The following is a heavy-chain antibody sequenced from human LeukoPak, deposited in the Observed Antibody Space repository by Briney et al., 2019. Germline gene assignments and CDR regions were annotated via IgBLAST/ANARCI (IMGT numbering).Heavy chain of an antibody. CDR1: GYTLTELS. J-gene: IGHJ4*02. CDR3: ATQPRIEAAGPPGFDY. CDR2: FDPEDGET. V-gene: IGHV1-24*01. D-gene: IGHD6-13*01. Sequence: ASVKVFCKVSGYTLTELSMHWVRQAPGKGLEWMGGFDPEDGETIYAQKFQGRVTMTEDTSTDTAYMELSSLRSEDTAVYYCATQPRIEAAGPPGFDYWGQGTLVTVSS.